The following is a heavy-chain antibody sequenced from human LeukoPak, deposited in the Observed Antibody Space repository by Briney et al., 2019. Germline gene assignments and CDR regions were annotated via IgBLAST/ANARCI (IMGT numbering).Heavy chain of an antibody. CDR1: GRSISSSSYY. CDR2: IYYSGST. CDR3: ASSKIYCSSTSCYSSYNYFDY. Sequence: SETLSLTCTVSGRSISSSSYYWGWIRQSPGKGLEWIGSIYYSGSTYYNPSLKSRVTISVDTSKNQFSLKLSSVTAADTAVYYCASSKIYCSSTSCYSSYNYFDYWGQGTLVTVSS. D-gene: IGHD2-2*01. J-gene: IGHJ4*02. V-gene: IGHV4-39*07.